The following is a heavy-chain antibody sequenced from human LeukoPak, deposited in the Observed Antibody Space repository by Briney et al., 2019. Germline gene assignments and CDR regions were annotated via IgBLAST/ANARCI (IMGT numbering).Heavy chain of an antibody. V-gene: IGHV3-15*01. D-gene: IGHD5-12*01. CDR3: TTHSGYDYLSDY. Sequence: GGSLRLSCVASGFTFNNAWMSWVRQAPGKGLEWVGRIKSKTDGGTTDYAAPVKGRFTISSDDSKNTLYLEMNSLKTEDTAVYYRTTHSGYDYLSDYWGQGTLVTVSS. CDR2: IKSKTDGGTT. CDR1: GFTFNNAW. J-gene: IGHJ4*02.